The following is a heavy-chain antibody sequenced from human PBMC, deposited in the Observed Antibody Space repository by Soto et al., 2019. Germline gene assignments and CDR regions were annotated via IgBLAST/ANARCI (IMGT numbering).Heavy chain of an antibody. Sequence: GASVKVACKASGYTFTGYYMHWVRQAPGQGLEWMGWINPNSGGTNYAQKFQGWVTMTRDTSISTAYMELSRLRSDDTAVYYCARGHCSGGSCPAREYYFDYWGQGTLVTVSS. CDR1: GYTFTGYY. J-gene: IGHJ4*02. D-gene: IGHD2-15*01. CDR3: ARGHCSGGSCPAREYYFDY. CDR2: INPNSGGT. V-gene: IGHV1-2*04.